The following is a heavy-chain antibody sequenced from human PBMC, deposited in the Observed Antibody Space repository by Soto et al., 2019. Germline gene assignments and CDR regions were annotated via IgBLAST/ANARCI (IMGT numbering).Heavy chain of an antibody. D-gene: IGHD3-3*01. J-gene: IGHJ4*02. V-gene: IGHV1-18*01. Sequence: VNGSRKAFGYSITSDVVGWVSLATGQGLERMGWISAYNGNTNYAQKFQGRVTMTEDTSTDTAYMELSSLRSEDTAVYYCAQEVVCDCWSVYYSGYRRQGSLVTVSS. CDR3: AQEVVCDCWSVYYSGY. CDR2: ISAYNGNT. CDR1: GYSITSDV.